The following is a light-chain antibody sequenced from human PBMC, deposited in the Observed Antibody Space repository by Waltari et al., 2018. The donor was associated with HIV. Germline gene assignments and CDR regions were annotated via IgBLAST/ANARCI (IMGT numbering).Light chain of an antibody. CDR1: SGIKVGTYT. Sequence: QAVRTQQSSHPASHGASASLPCTLRSGIKVGTYTINWYQQTPGIPPQYLLRYKSDSEKQQGSGVPSRFSGSKDASANAGILLISGLQSEDEADYYCMICCSSAGVFGGGTKLTVL. CDR3: MICCSSAGV. CDR2: YKSDSEK. V-gene: IGLV5-45*02. J-gene: IGLJ3*02.